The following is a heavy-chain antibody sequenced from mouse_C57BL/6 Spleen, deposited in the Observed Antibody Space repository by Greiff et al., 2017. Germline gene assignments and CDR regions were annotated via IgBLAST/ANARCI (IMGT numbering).Heavy chain of an antibody. D-gene: IGHD2-2*01. J-gene: IGHJ2*01. CDR2: IYPSDSET. Sequence: VQLQQPGAELVRPGSSVKLSCKASGYTFTSYWMDWVKQRPGQGLEWIGNIYPSDSETHYNQKFKDKATLTVDKSSSTAYMQLSSLTSEASAVYYCARQGHGYGGIFDYWGQGTTLTVSS. CDR1: GYTFTSYW. V-gene: IGHV1-61*01. CDR3: ARQGHGYGGIFDY.